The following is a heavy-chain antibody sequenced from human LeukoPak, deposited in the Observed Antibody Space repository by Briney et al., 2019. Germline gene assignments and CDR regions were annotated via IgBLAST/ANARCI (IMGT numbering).Heavy chain of an antibody. Sequence: PGGSLRLSCAASGFTFSSYSMNWVRQAPGKGLEWVSSISSSSSYIYYADSVKGRFTISRDNAKNSLYLQMNSLRAEDTAVYYCARDIWGSGWYSVGYWGQGTLVTVSS. J-gene: IGHJ4*02. CDR2: ISSSSSYI. D-gene: IGHD6-19*01. V-gene: IGHV3-21*01. CDR3: ARDIWGSGWYSVGY. CDR1: GFTFSSYS.